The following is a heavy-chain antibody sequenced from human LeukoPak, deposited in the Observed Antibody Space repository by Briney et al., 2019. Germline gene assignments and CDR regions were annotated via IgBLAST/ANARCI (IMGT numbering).Heavy chain of an antibody. CDR2: ISAYNGNT. J-gene: IGHJ4*02. CDR1: GYTFTSYG. V-gene: IGHV1-18*01. D-gene: IGHD5-24*01. CDR3: ARREMATLADY. Sequence: ASVKVSCKASGYTFTSYGISWVRQAPGQGLEWMGWISAYNGNTNYAQKLQGRVTMTRDTSISTAYMELSRLRSDDTAVYYCARREMATLADYWGQGTLVTVSS.